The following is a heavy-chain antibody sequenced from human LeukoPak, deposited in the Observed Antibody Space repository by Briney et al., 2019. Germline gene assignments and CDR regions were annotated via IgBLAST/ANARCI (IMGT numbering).Heavy chain of an antibody. V-gene: IGHV1-69*13. CDR1: GGTFSSYA. CDR3: ARDYSSGWPNFDY. J-gene: IGHJ4*02. D-gene: IGHD6-19*01. CDR2: IIPIFGTA. Sequence: SVKVSCKASGGTFSSYAISWVRQAPGQGLEWMGGIIPIFGTANYAQKFQGRVTITADESTSTAYMELSSLRSEDTAVYYCARDYSSGWPNFDYWGQGTLVTVSS.